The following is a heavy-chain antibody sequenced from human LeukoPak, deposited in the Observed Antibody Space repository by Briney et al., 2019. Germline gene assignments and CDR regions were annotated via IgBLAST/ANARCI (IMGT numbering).Heavy chain of an antibody. D-gene: IGHD1-26*01. V-gene: IGHV1-3*03. Sequence: ASVKVSCKASGYTFTSYAMHWVRQAPVQRLEWMGWINAGNGNTKYSQEFQGRVTITRDTSASTAYMELSSLRSEDMAVYYCAREVVVGATAPGYWGQGTLVTVSS. J-gene: IGHJ4*02. CDR3: AREVVVGATAPGY. CDR2: INAGNGNT. CDR1: GYTFTSYA.